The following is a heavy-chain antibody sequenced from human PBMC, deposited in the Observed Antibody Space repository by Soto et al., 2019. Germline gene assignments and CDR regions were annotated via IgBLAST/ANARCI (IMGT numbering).Heavy chain of an antibody. CDR3: ARFPDGYYYYGMDV. Sequence: QVQLVQSGAEVKQPGASVKVSCKTSGYNFTSYDINWVRQATGQGLEWMGWMNPNSGNTGYAQKFQGRVNQTRKTSISTAYMELSSLRSEDTAGYYCARFPDGYYYYGMDVWGQGTTVTVSS. J-gene: IGHJ6*02. CDR1: GYNFTSYD. CDR2: MNPNSGNT. V-gene: IGHV1-8*01.